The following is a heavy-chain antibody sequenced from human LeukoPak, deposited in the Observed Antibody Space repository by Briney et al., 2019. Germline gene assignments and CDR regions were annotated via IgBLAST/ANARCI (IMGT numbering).Heavy chain of an antibody. CDR3: ARRQVSGAAQYYFDY. CDR1: GYSLTDYW. D-gene: IGHD6-13*01. Sequence: PGESLKISCKGSGYSLTDYWIGWVRRMPGKGLELMGIIYPGDSDTRYSPSFQGQVTLSADKSISTAYLQWSSLEASDTAMYYCARRQVSGAAQYYFDYWGQGTLVTVSS. J-gene: IGHJ4*02. V-gene: IGHV5-51*01. CDR2: IYPGDSDT.